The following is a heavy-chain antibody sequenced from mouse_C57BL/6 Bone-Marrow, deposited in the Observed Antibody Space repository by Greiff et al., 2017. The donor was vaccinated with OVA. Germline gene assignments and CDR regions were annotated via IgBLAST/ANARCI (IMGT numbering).Heavy chain of an antibody. CDR2: INPYNGGT. J-gene: IGHJ3*01. Sequence: VQLQQSGPVLVKPGASVKMSCKASGYTFTDYYMNWVQQSHGKSLEWIGVINPYNGGTSYNQKFKGKATLTVDKSSSTAYMELNSLTSEDSAVYYCARSSLRDSFAYWGQGTLVTVSA. CDR1: GYTFTDYY. CDR3: ARSSLRDSFAY. V-gene: IGHV1-19*01.